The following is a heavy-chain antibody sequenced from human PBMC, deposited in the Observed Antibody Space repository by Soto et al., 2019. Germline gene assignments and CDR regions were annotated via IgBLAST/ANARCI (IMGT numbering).Heavy chain of an antibody. Sequence: GGSLRLSCAASGFTFSSYSMNWVRQAPGKGLEWVSYISSSSSTIYYADSVKGRFTISRDNAKNSLYLQMNSLRAEDTAVYYCASSRSYDFWSGYYGLDYWGQGTLVTVSS. V-gene: IGHV3-48*01. CDR2: ISSSSSTI. CDR3: ASSRSYDFWSGYYGLDY. J-gene: IGHJ4*02. CDR1: GFTFSSYS. D-gene: IGHD3-3*01.